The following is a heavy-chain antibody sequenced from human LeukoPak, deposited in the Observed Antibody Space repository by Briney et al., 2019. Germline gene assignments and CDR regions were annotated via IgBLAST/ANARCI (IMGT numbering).Heavy chain of an antibody. CDR1: GGSISSGGYS. CDR3: ARRYGGFYYYYMDV. CDR2: IYYNGSA. J-gene: IGHJ6*03. Sequence: SETLSLTCTVSGGSISSGGYSWTWIRQPPGKGLEWIGHIYYNGSAYYNPSLKSRVAISRDTSKNQFSLMLTSVTAADTAVYYCARRYGGFYYYYMDVWGKGTTVTISS. D-gene: IGHD4-23*01. V-gene: IGHV4-30-4*07.